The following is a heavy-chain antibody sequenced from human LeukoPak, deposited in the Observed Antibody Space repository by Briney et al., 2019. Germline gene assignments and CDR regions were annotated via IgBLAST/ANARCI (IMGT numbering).Heavy chain of an antibody. Sequence: PGGSLRLSCAASGFTFSTSAMSWVRQAPGKGLEWVSVVSGSGETTFYADSVKGRFTISRDNSKNTVYLQMNSLRAEDTAVYYCAKDAEAASFDYWGQGTLVTVSS. CDR1: GFTFSTSA. V-gene: IGHV3-23*01. CDR2: VSGSGETT. J-gene: IGHJ4*02. CDR3: AKDAEAASFDY. D-gene: IGHD6-25*01.